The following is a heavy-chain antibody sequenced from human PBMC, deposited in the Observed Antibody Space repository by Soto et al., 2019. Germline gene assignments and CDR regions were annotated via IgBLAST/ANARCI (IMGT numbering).Heavy chain of an antibody. J-gene: IGHJ4*02. V-gene: IGHV1-69*13. D-gene: IGHD2-21*02. CDR3: ARSYCGGDCYSGYFDY. CDR2: IIPIFGTA. CDR1: GGTFSSYA. Sequence: SVKVSCKASGGTFSSYAISWVRQAPGQGLEWMGGIIPIFGTANYAQKFQGRVTITADESTSAAYMELSSLRSEDTAVYYCARSYCGGDCYSGYFDYWGQGTLVTVSS.